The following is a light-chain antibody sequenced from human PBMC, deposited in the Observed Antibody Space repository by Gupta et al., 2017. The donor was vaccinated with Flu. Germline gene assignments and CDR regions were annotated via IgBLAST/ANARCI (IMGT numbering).Light chain of an antibody. CDR3: AAWDESRNGQV. J-gene: IGLJ3*02. CDR1: SSNIRRNT. V-gene: IGLV1-44*01. CDR2: SNY. Sequence: SVLTKPPSASGTPGQRVTISCSGSSSNIRRNTVSWYQQHPGTAPKLLIYSNYLRPSGVPDRFFGSNSGSSASLAISGLQAEDEADYFCAAWDESRNGQVFGGGTKLTVL.